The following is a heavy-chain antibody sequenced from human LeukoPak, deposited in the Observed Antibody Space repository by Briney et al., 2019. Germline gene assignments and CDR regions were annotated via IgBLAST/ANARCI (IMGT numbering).Heavy chain of an antibody. Sequence: SETLSLTCTVSGGSISSYYWSWIRQPAGKGLEWIGRIYTSGSTNYNPSLKSRITMSADTSKNQFSLKLSSVTAADTAVYYCASRYNWNYGAFDIWGQGTMVTVSS. D-gene: IGHD1-7*01. J-gene: IGHJ3*02. CDR3: ASRYNWNYGAFDI. CDR2: IYTSGST. V-gene: IGHV4-4*07. CDR1: GGSISSYY.